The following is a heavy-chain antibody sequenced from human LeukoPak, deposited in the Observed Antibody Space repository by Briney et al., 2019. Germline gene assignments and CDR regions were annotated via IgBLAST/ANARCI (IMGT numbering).Heavy chain of an antibody. D-gene: IGHD2-15*01. V-gene: IGHV2-5*04. CDR2: IYWNDDK. CDR3: VHDVGGSYYAH. J-gene: IGHJ4*02. CDR1: GFSFSTSGVH. Sequence: ESCPTLVKPTQTLTLTCSFSGFSFSTSGVHVGWIRQPPGIALEWLALIYWNDDKYYSPSLKNRLTMTKDTSKKQVVLTMTNMDPVDTGTYYCVHDVGGSYYAHWGQRTLLSVSS.